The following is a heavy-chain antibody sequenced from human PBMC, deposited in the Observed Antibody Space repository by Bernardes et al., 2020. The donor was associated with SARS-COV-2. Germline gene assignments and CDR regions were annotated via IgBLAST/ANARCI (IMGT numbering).Heavy chain of an antibody. Sequence: GGSLRLSCAASGFTFSNAWMSWVRQAPGKGLEWVGRIKSKTDGGTTDYAAPVKGRFTISRDDSKNTLYLQMNSLKTEDTAVYYCTTDSLAYCGGDCYPVGGWFDPWGQGTLVTVSS. J-gene: IGHJ5*02. CDR2: IKSKTDGGTT. CDR1: GFTFSNAW. D-gene: IGHD2-21*02. V-gene: IGHV3-15*01. CDR3: TTDSLAYCGGDCYPVGGWFDP.